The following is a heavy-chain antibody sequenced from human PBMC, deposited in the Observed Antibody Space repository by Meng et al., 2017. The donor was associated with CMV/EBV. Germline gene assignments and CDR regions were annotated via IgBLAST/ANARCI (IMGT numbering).Heavy chain of an antibody. J-gene: IGHJ4*02. CDR2: ISWDGGST. CDR1: GFTFDDYT. CDR3: AKDVGYCTNGVCYTDYFDY. Sequence: GGSLRLSCAASGFTFDDYTMHWVRQAPGKGLEWVSLISWDGGSTYYADSAKGRFTISRDNSKNSLYLQMNSLRTEDTALYYCAKDVGYCTNGVCYTDYFDYWGQGTLVTVSS. V-gene: IGHV3-43*01. D-gene: IGHD2-8*01.